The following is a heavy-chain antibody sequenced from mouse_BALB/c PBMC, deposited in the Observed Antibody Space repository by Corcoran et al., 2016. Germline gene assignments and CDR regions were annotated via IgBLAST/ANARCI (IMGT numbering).Heavy chain of an antibody. D-gene: IGHD1-1*01. CDR2: IYWDDDK. CDR1: GFTLSTSGMG. V-gene: IGHV8-12*01. CDR3: ARRARGYGRRSRYFDV. J-gene: IGHJ1*01. Sequence: VPLKESVPGLLQPSQTLSLTCAFSGFTLSTSGMGVIWIREPSGKGLEWLAHIYWDDDKRYNPSLKSRLTISKETSRNQVFLKLTSVDTADTATYYWARRARGYGRRSRYFDVWGAGTTVTVSS.